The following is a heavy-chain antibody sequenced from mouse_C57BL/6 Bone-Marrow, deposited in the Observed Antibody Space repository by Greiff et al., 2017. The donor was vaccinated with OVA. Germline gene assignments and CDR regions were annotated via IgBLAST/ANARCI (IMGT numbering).Heavy chain of an antibody. D-gene: IGHD2-5*01. V-gene: IGHV1-81*01. Sequence: VMLVESGAELARPGASVKLSCKASGYTFTSYGISWVKQRTGQGLEWIGEIYPRSGNTYYNEKFKGKATLTADKSSSTAYMELRSLTSEDSAVYFCARFDYSNGYAMDYWGQGTSVTVSS. J-gene: IGHJ4*01. CDR2: IYPRSGNT. CDR3: ARFDYSNGYAMDY. CDR1: GYTFTSYG.